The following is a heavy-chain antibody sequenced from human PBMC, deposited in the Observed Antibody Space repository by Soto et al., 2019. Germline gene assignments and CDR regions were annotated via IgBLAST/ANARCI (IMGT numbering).Heavy chain of an antibody. CDR1: GGSISSGGYY. D-gene: IGHD3-10*01. J-gene: IGHJ4*02. Sequence: QVQLQESGPGLVKPSQTLSLSCTVSGGSISSGGYYWSWIRQHPGKGLEWIGYIYYSGSTYYNPSLKSRVTISVDTSKNQFSLKLSSVTAADTAVYYCARGVTMVRGVIHTPYFDYWGQGTLVTVSS. V-gene: IGHV4-31*03. CDR2: IYYSGST. CDR3: ARGVTMVRGVIHTPYFDY.